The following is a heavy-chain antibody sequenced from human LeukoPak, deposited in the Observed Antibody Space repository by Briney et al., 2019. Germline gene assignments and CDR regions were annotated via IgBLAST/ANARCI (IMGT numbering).Heavy chain of an antibody. D-gene: IGHD6-19*01. J-gene: IGHJ4*02. CDR2: INHSGST. V-gene: IGHV4-34*01. CDR1: GGSFSGYY. CDR3: ASATESVAGTRRFDY. Sequence: SETLSLTRAVYGGSFSGYYWSWIRQPPGKGLEWIGEINHSGSTNYNPSLKSRVTISVDTSKNQFSLKLSSVTAADTAVYYCASATESVAGTRRFDYWGQGTLVTVSS.